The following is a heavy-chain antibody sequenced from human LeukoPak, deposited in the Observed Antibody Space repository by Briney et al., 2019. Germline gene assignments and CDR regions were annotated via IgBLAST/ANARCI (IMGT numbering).Heavy chain of an antibody. CDR2: ISSSENR. Sequence: PGGSLRLSCVASGFTFSRYAMNWVRQAPGKGLEWVSGISSSENRYYADSVNGRFTISRDDYKNTVYLQMNSLRVEDSALYYCAKPGGALYSDLPLRHWGQGVLVTVSS. D-gene: IGHD4-17*01. V-gene: IGHV3-23*01. J-gene: IGHJ4*02. CDR3: AKPGGALYSDLPLRH. CDR1: GFTFSRYA.